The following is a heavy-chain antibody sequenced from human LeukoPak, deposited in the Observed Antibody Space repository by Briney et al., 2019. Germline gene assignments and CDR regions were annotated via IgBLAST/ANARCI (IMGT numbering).Heavy chain of an antibody. V-gene: IGHV4-59*12. CDR2: IYYSGST. D-gene: IGHD3-16*02. J-gene: IGHJ3*02. Sequence: SETLSLTCTVSGGSISSYYWSWIRQPPGKGLEWIGYIYYSGSTNYNPSLKSRVTISVDTSKNQFSLKRSSVTAAATAVYYCARPECYSVDPVAFDIWGEGTMVSVSS. CDR3: ARPECYSVDPVAFDI. CDR1: GGSISSYY.